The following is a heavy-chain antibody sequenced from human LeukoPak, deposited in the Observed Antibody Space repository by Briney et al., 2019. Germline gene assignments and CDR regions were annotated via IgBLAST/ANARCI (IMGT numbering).Heavy chain of an antibody. Sequence: SQTLSLTCAISGDSVSSNSAAWNWIRQSPSRGLEWLGRTYYRSKWYNDYAVSVKSRITINPDTSKNQFSLQLNSVTPEDTAVYYCARVDAMYYDFWSGYYSYAFDIWGQGTMVTVSS. CDR1: GDSVSSNSAA. V-gene: IGHV6-1*01. CDR3: ARVDAMYYDFWSGYYSYAFDI. D-gene: IGHD3-3*01. J-gene: IGHJ3*02. CDR2: TYYRSKWYN.